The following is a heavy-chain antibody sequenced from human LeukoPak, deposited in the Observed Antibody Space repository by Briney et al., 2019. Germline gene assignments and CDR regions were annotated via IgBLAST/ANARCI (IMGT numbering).Heavy chain of an antibody. D-gene: IGHD2-15*01. V-gene: IGHV1-18*01. CDR1: GYTFTSYG. Sequence: GASVKVSCKASGYTFTSYGISWVRQAPGQGLEWMGWISAYNGNTNYAQKLQGRVTMTTDTFTSTAYMELRSLRSDDTAVYYCATRVHCSGGSCYSGYDAFDIWGQGTIVTVSS. CDR2: ISAYNGNT. CDR3: ATRVHCSGGSCYSGYDAFDI. J-gene: IGHJ3*02.